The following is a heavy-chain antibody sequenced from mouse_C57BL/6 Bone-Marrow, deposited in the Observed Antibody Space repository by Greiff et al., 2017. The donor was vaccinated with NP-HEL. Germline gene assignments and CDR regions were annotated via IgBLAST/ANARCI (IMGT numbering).Heavy chain of an antibody. CDR2: INPYNGGT. CDR1: GYTFTDYY. D-gene: IGHD1-1*01. J-gene: IGHJ3*01. Sequence: VQLKESGPVLVKPGASVKMSCKASGYTFTDYYMNWVKQSHGKSLEWIGVINPYNGGTSYNQKFKGKATLTVDKSSSTAYMELSSLTSEDSAVYYCARWGYYGSSPFAYWGQGTLVTVSA. V-gene: IGHV1-19*01. CDR3: ARWGYYGSSPFAY.